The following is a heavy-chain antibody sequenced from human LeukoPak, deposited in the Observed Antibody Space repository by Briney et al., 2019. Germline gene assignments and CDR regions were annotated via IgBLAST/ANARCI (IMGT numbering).Heavy chain of an antibody. D-gene: IGHD6-19*01. V-gene: IGHV4-59*12. CDR1: GGSLSGFY. J-gene: IGHJ4*02. Sequence: SETLSLTCAVSGGSLSGFYWSWIRQPPGAGLEWIGYVYYSGSTTYNPSLKSRVTISVDTSKNQFSLKLSSVTAADTAVYYCARIQGRWLANFDYWGQGTLVTVSS. CDR3: ARIQGRWLANFDY. CDR2: VYYSGST.